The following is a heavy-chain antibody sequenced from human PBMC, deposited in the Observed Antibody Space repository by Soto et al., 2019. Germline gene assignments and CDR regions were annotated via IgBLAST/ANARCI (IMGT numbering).Heavy chain of an antibody. D-gene: IGHD3-3*01. CDR2: INPNSGAT. CDR3: ARGGGTILAPLP. CDR1: GYTFTGYF. Sequence: ASVKVSCKASGYTFTGYFIHRVRQAPGQGLEWMGWINPNSGATKYAQKFQGRVTVTRDTSINTAYMELTMLRSVDTAVYYCARGGGTILAPLPWGQGTLVTVSA. V-gene: IGHV1-2*02. J-gene: IGHJ5*02.